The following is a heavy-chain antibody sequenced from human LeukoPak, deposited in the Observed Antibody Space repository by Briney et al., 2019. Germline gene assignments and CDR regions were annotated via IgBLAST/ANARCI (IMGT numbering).Heavy chain of an antibody. CDR1: VNIFTDYY. CDR2: INPNSGCT. Sequence: ASVKVSCKASVNIFTDYYIHWVRQAPGLGLEWMGWINPNSGCTDYAQNFQGRVTMTRDTSISTAYMELSRLTSDDTAVYYCARYRLYSRGRDFDYWGQGTLVTVSS. D-gene: IGHD3-22*01. J-gene: IGHJ4*02. V-gene: IGHV1-2*02. CDR3: ARYRLYSRGRDFDY.